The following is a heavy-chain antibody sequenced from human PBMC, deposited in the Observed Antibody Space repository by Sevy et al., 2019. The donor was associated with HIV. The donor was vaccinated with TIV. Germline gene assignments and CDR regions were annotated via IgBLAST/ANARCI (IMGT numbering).Heavy chain of an antibody. CDR2: ISGSGGST. Sequence: GVSLRLSCTASGFTFNTYAMSWVRQAPGKGLGWVAAISGSGGSTYYADSVKGRFTISRDNSKDTLYLQMNSLRAEDTAVYYCAKETQGGYFDYWGQGTLVTVSS. CDR3: AKETQGGYFDY. D-gene: IGHD3-16*01. J-gene: IGHJ4*02. V-gene: IGHV3-23*01. CDR1: GFTFNTYA.